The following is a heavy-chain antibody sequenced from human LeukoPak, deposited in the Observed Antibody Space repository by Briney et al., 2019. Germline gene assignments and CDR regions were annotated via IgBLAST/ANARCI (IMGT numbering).Heavy chain of an antibody. Sequence: SETLSLTCTVSGGSISSSSYYWGWIRQPPGKGLEWIGSIYYSGSTYYNPSLKSRVTISVDTSKNQFSLKLSSVTAADTAVYYCAILILSADYFGYWGQGTLVTVSS. CDR1: GGSISSSSYY. CDR3: AILILSADYFGY. J-gene: IGHJ4*02. V-gene: IGHV4-39*01. CDR2: IYYSGST. D-gene: IGHD2/OR15-2a*01.